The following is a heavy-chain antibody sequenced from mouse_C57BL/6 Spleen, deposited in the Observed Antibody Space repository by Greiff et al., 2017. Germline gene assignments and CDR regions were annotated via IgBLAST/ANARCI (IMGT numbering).Heavy chain of an antibody. Sequence: VKLQESGAELARPGASVKLSCKASGYTFTSYGISWVKQRTGQGLEWIGEIYPRSGNTYYNEKFKGKATLTADKSSSTAYMELRSLTSEDSAVYFCARGITTVVARDAMDYWGQGTSVTVSS. CDR2: IYPRSGNT. CDR1: GYTFTSYG. V-gene: IGHV1-81*01. J-gene: IGHJ4*01. D-gene: IGHD1-1*01. CDR3: ARGITTVVARDAMDY.